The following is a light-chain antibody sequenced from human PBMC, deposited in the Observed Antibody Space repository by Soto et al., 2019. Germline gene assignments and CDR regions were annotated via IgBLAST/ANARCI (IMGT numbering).Light chain of an antibody. J-gene: IGKJ2*01. CDR1: QGITRD. CDR2: AAS. Sequence: DIQMTQSPSSLSASVGDRVSITCRASQGITRDLAWYQQKPGKAPKRLIYAASSLQSGVPSRFSGSGSGTEFTLTISNLQPEDFATYYCLQHNSYPYTFGQGTRLEIK. V-gene: IGKV1-17*02. CDR3: LQHNSYPYT.